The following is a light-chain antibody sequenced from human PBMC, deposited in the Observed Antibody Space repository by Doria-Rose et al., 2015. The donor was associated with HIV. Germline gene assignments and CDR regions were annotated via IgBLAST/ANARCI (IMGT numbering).Light chain of an antibody. Sequence: YVAWFQQKPGKAPNSLIYAASSLQSGVPSKFRGSGSETDFTLTITSLQPEDFATYYCQQYKSYPITFGQGTRLEIK. V-gene: IGKV1-16*02. CDR3: QQYKSYPIT. CDR2: AAS. J-gene: IGKJ5*01. CDR1: Y.